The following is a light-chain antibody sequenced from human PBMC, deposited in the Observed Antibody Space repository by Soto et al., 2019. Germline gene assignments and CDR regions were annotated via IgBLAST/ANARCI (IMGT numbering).Light chain of an antibody. J-gene: IGLJ2*01. CDR1: SSDVGGYNY. CDR2: EVS. CDR3: SSYTRSSTRV. V-gene: IGLV2-14*01. Sequence: QSALTQPASVSGSPGQSITISCTGTSSDVGGYNYVSWYQQHPGKAPKLMIYEVSNRPSGVSNRFSGSKSGNTASLTISGLQAEDEADYYCSSYTRSSTRVFGGGTQLT.